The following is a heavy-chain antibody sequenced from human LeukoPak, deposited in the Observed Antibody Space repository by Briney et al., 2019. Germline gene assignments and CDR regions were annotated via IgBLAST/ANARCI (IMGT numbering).Heavy chain of an antibody. Sequence: GGSLRLSCEASGFTFSNCNMNWVRQAPGKGLEWVPSISSGSSSKYYADFVKGRFTISRDNAKNSLYLQMNSLRAEDTALYYCAKELRGFDYWGQGTLVTVSS. V-gene: IGHV3-21*04. J-gene: IGHJ4*02. D-gene: IGHD1-26*01. CDR1: GFTFSNCN. CDR3: AKELRGFDY. CDR2: ISSGSSSK.